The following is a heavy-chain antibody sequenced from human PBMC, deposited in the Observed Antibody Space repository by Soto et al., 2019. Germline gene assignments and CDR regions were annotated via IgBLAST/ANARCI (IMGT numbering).Heavy chain of an antibody. Sequence: ESGGDVVRPGRSLRLSCAASGFSFGFFGMHWVRQAPGKGLEWVAFISRDGSEKYYAESVQGRFTLSKDLSRKTMYLEMNTLTDEDTALYYCARGNLCFDFDPWGQGTMVIVSS. CDR3: ARGNLCFDFDP. V-gene: IGHV3-30*03. CDR1: GFSFGFFG. CDR2: ISRDGSEK. D-gene: IGHD2-15*01. J-gene: IGHJ5*02.